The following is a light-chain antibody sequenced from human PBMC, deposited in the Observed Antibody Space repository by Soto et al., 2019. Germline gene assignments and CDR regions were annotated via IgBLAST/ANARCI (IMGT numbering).Light chain of an antibody. Sequence: QSVLTQPPSASGTPGQRVTISCSGSSSNIGSNYVYWYQQHPGTAPKLLIYRNNQRPSAVPDPFSGSKSGTSASLAISGLRSEDEADYHCAAWDDCLSGTVVFGGGTKLTGL. V-gene: IGLV1-47*01. CDR3: AAWDDCLSGTVV. CDR1: SSNIGSNY. CDR2: RNN. J-gene: IGLJ2*01.